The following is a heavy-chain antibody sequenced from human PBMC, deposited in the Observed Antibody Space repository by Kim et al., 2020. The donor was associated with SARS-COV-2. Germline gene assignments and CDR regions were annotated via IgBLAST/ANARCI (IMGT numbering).Heavy chain of an antibody. CDR2: IYYTGST. J-gene: IGHJ4*02. V-gene: IGHV4-39*07. CDR3: ATILQYHLSGHFSQYYFDY. CDR1: GASISGSSYY. Sequence: SETLSLTCTVSGASISGSSYYWGWVRQPPGKGLEWIGKIYYTGSTYYNPSMKSRFTTSVDTSKNQFSLNLISVTAADTAVYYCATILQYHLSGHFSQYYFDYWGQGALVTVSS. D-gene: IGHD3-22*01.